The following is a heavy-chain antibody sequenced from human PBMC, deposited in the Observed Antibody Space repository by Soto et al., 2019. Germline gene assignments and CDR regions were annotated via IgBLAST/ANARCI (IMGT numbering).Heavy chain of an antibody. CDR2: IRHDGTNT. CDR3: ARGKSYQCSGGSCRHFYSYYGMDV. CDR1: GFTFSNYG. V-gene: IGHV3-30*02. D-gene: IGHD2-15*01. Sequence: GGSLRLSCAASGFTFSNYGMHWVRQAPGKGLEWVALIRHDGTNTYYAESVEGRFSISRDNSRNTLYLQINGLRGEDTAVYYCARGKSYQCSGGSCRHFYSYYGMDVWGQGTAVTVPS. J-gene: IGHJ6*02.